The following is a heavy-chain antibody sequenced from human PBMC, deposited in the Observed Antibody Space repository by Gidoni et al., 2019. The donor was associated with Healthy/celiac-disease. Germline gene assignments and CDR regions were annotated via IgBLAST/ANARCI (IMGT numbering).Heavy chain of an antibody. CDR1: GGPISSSH. J-gene: IGHJ4*02. Sequence: QVLLQASGPGLVKPSATLSLPCTVCGGPISSSHWCWTRPPPGTGLEWIGYIYYSGGTNYNPSLKSRVTISIDTSKNQFSMKLSSVTSADTAVDYCARLSGGHFDYWGQGTLVTVSS. CDR3: ARLSGGHFDY. CDR2: IYYSGGT. V-gene: IGHV4-59*01. D-gene: IGHD1-26*01.